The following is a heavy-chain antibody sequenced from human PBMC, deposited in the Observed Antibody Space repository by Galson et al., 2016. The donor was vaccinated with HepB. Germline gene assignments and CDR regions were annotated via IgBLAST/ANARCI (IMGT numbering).Heavy chain of an antibody. J-gene: IGHJ4*02. CDR1: GFIFSDYG. CDR2: DSMDGRRK. D-gene: IGHD2/OR15-2a*01. Sequence: SLRLSCAGSGFIFSDYGMHWVRQAPGKGLEWVAADSMDGRRKFYADSVKGRFTISRDNSNNMLFLQMSSLRPDDTAVYYCAKRHEYCPPVGCSVDYWGQGTLVSVSS. CDR3: AKRHEYCPPVGCSVDY. V-gene: IGHV3-30*18.